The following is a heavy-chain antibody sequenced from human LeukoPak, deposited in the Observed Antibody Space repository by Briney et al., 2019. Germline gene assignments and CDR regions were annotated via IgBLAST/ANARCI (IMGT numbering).Heavy chain of an antibody. CDR2: ISSSNYI. V-gene: IGHV3-21*01. CDR1: GFTFSSYS. D-gene: IGHD3-9*01. J-gene: IGHJ4*02. Sequence: PGGSLRLSCAASGFTFSSYSMNWVRQAPGKGLEWVSSISSSNYIYYADSVKGRFTISRDNAKNSLYLQMNSLRAEDTAVYYCARGVRDFDWLFDYWGQGTLVTVSS. CDR3: ARGVRDFDWLFDY.